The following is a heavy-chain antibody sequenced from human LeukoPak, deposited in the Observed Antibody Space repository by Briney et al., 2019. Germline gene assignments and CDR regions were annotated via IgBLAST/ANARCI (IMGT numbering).Heavy chain of an antibody. CDR2: IYYSGGT. Sequence: SESLSLTFTVPGGSISSYYWSWIRQPPGKGRSWIGHIYYSGGTNYNPSLKSRVTISVDTSKNQFSLKLSSVTAADTAVYYCARAVGGDGSGSLWGPGTLVTVSS. D-gene: IGHD3-10*01. CDR1: GGSISSYY. V-gene: IGHV4-59*01. J-gene: IGHJ4*02. CDR3: ARAVGGDGSGSL.